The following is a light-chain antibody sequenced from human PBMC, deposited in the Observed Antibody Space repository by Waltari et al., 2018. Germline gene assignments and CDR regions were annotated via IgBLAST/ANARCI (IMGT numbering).Light chain of an antibody. CDR1: QGIRNY. CDR3: QQYNSYSWT. J-gene: IGKJ1*01. Sequence: DIQMTQSPSAMSASVGDRVTITCRASQGIRNYLAWFQQKPGNAPKRLIYTASSLQSGVPSRFSGSGSGTEFTLTISSLQPDDFATYYCQQYNSYSWTFGQGTKVEIK. CDR2: TAS. V-gene: IGKV1-17*03.